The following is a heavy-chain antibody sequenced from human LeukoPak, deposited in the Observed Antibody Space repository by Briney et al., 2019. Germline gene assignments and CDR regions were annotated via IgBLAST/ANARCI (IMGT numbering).Heavy chain of an antibody. D-gene: IGHD2-8*02. CDR2: IHYSGST. V-gene: IGHV4-59*01. CDR3: ARFGSRRLVRGYYYYMDV. CDR1: GGSMNTYY. Sequence: SETLSLTCTVSGGSMNTYYWTWIPQPPGKGLEWIGHIHYSGSTDYNPSLKSRVTLSIDTTKNQFSLRLRSVTDDDTAVYYCARFGSRRLVRGYYYYMDVWGKGTTVTVSS. J-gene: IGHJ6*03.